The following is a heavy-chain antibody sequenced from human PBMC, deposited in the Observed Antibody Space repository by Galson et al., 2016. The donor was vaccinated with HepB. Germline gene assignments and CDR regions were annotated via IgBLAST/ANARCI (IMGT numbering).Heavy chain of an antibody. Sequence: SVKVSCKASGYTFTSYGVTWVRQAPGQGLEWMGWITTYNGNTNYALKVRDRVTMTTDTSTNTAYMELRSLRSDDTAVYYCARDSDCSGGICYFDYWGQGTLVTVSS. D-gene: IGHD2-15*01. CDR2: ITTYNGNT. J-gene: IGHJ4*02. V-gene: IGHV1-18*01. CDR1: GYTFTSYG. CDR3: ARDSDCSGGICYFDY.